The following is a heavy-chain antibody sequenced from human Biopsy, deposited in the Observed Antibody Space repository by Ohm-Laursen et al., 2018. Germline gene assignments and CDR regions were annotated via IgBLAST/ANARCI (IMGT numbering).Heavy chain of an antibody. CDR3: ARGEGSSWFDP. V-gene: IGHV1-69*10. CDR1: GDSFTSYA. CDR2: IIPIPNVA. D-gene: IGHD1-26*01. J-gene: IGHJ5*02. Sequence: ASVKVSCNASGDSFTSYAIGWARQAPGQGLEWMGGIIPIPNVATYAQKFQGRITITADESTSTAYMELNSLTSDDTAVYFCARGEGSSWFDPWGHGTLVTVSS.